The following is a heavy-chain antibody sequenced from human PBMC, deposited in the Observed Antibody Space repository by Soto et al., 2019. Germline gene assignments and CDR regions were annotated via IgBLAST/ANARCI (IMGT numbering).Heavy chain of an antibody. CDR2: ISGSGGTS. Sequence: GGSLRLSCAAFGFTFSSFAMSWFRQAPGKGLEWVSSISGSGGTSYYADSVKGRFTLSRDNSKNTLYLQMNSLRAEDTAVYYCAKGGYYYDTSGPTFEYWGQGTLVTVSS. CDR3: AKGGYYYDTSGPTFEY. J-gene: IGHJ4*02. V-gene: IGHV3-23*01. CDR1: GFTFSSFA. D-gene: IGHD3-22*01.